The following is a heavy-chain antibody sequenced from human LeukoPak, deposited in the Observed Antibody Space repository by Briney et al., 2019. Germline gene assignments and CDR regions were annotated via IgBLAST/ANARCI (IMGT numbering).Heavy chain of an antibody. CDR3: AKDRDAVYGDYVH. CDR2: ITDSGSST. Sequence: PGGSLRLSCAGSGFTFFIQAMSWARQAPGKGLEWVSSITDSGSSTFYADSVKGRFTTSRDNSKNILYLQMSSLRAEDTAVYYCAKDRDAVYGDYVHWGQGTLVTVSS. D-gene: IGHD4-17*01. V-gene: IGHV3-23*01. J-gene: IGHJ4*02. CDR1: GFTFFIQA.